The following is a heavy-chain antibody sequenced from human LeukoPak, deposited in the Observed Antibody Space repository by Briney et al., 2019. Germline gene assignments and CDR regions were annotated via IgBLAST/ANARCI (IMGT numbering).Heavy chain of an antibody. V-gene: IGHV3-30*02. CDR3: AKGHSSSWYSGYFDY. Sequence: GGSLRLSCAASGFTFNSYGMHWVRQAPGKGLEWVAFIQYDGSNKYYADSVKGRFTISRDNSKNTLYLQMNSLRAEDTALYYCAKGHSSSWYSGYFDYWGQGTLVTVSS. J-gene: IGHJ4*02. CDR2: IQYDGSNK. D-gene: IGHD6-13*01. CDR1: GFTFNSYG.